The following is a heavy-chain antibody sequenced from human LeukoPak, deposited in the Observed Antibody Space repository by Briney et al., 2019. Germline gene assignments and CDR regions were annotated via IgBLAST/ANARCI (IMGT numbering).Heavy chain of an antibody. CDR3: AKGEGGTYFNYCFDY. D-gene: IGHD1-26*01. Sequence: PGGSLRLSCTASGFTFSGYAMIWVRQAPGKGLEWVSILHNDAQTSYYADSVKGRFTGSRDNSKNTLYLEMNSLTVEDTAVYYCAKGEGGTYFNYCFDYWGQGTLVTVSS. V-gene: IGHV3-23*03. J-gene: IGHJ4*02. CDR1: GFTFSGYA. CDR2: LHNDAQTS.